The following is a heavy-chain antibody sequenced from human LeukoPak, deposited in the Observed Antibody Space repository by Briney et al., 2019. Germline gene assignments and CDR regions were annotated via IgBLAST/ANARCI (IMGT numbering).Heavy chain of an antibody. CDR2: IYYTGST. Sequence: SETLSLTCTVSGGSIISSSDYWGWIRPPPGKGLEWIASIYYTGSTYYNPSLKSRVTISVETPKNDFSLRLSSVTAADTAVYYCARHSIRDNSHYAYWGQGILVTVSS. J-gene: IGHJ4*02. CDR1: GGSIISSSDY. V-gene: IGHV4-39*01. D-gene: IGHD1-26*01. CDR3: ARHSIRDNSHYAY.